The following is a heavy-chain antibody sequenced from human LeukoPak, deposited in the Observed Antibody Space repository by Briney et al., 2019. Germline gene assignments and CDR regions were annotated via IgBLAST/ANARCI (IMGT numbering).Heavy chain of an antibody. CDR3: ARGPSGGKYYYYMDV. CDR1: GYTLTRYF. Sequence: GASVKVSCKASGYTLTRYFIHWVRQAPGQGLEWMGIINPNGGSTSYPQKFQGRVTMTRDTSTNTVYMELSSLKSEDTAVYYCARGPSGGKYYYYMDVWGKGTTVTVSS. CDR2: INPNGGST. J-gene: IGHJ6*03. V-gene: IGHV1-46*01. D-gene: IGHD3-10*01.